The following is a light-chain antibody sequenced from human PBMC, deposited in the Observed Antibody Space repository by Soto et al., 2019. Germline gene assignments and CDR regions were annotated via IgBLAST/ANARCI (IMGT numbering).Light chain of an antibody. V-gene: IGLV2-14*01. CDR1: ISDVVGYKY. Sequence: QSLLTQPASVSGSPGQSVTIACSGTISDVVGYKYVSWFQQHPGKAPKLMIYEVSYRPSGVSNRFSGSKSGNTASLTISGLQAEDEADYYCSSYTSTNTLVFGTGTKVTVL. CDR2: EVS. J-gene: IGLJ1*01. CDR3: SSYTSTNTLV.